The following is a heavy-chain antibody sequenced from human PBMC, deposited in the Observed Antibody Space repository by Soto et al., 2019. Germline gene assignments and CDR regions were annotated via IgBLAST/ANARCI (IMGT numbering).Heavy chain of an antibody. D-gene: IGHD4-17*01. J-gene: IGHJ5*01. CDR3: GKDTRYGDYEWWFAS. V-gene: IGHV3-23*01. CDR1: GFTFGSYA. Sequence: EVHLLESGGGLVQPGGSLRLSCTASGFTFGSYAMTWVRQAPGRGLEGVSGITASGGRTYYADSVKGRFTISRDNSKSTLDPQKDRLSGEESALDFCGKDTRYGDYEWWFASWGQGTLVTVSS. CDR2: ITASGGRT.